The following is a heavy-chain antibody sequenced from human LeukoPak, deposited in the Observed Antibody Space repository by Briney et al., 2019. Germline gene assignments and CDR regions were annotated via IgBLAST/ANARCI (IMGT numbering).Heavy chain of an antibody. Sequence: SVKVSCKAPGGTFSSYAISWVRQAPGQGLEWMGGIIPIFGTANYAQKFQGRVTITADESTSTAYMELSSLRSEDTAVYYCASSVGYSYVDAFDIWGQGTMVTVSS. D-gene: IGHD5-18*01. CDR3: ASSVGYSYVDAFDI. CDR1: GGTFSSYA. CDR2: IIPIFGTA. J-gene: IGHJ3*02. V-gene: IGHV1-69*13.